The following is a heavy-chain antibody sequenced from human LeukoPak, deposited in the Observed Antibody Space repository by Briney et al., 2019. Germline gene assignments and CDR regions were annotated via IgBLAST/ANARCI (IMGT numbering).Heavy chain of an antibody. CDR1: GFTFSSYS. J-gene: IGHJ4*02. CDR3: ASLYSSSWADY. CDR2: ISSSGSTI. V-gene: IGHV3-48*04. Sequence: GGSLRLSCAASGFTFSSYSMNWVRQAPGKGLEWVSYISSSGSTIYYADSVKGRFTISRDNAKNSLYLQMNSLRAEDTAVYYCASLYSSSWADYWGQGTLVTVSS. D-gene: IGHD6-13*01.